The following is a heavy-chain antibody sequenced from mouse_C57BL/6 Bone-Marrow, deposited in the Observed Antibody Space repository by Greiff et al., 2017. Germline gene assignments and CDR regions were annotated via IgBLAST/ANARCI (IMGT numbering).Heavy chain of an antibody. CDR3: ARGGLRRGGYFDY. J-gene: IGHJ2*01. V-gene: IGHV1-19*01. CDR1: GYTFTDYY. Sequence: EVQLVESGPVLVKPGASVKMSCKASGYTFTDYYMNWVKQSHGKSLEWIGVINPSNGGTSYNQKFKGKATLTVDKSSSTAYMELNSLTSEDSAVYYCARGGLRRGGYFDYWGQGTTLTVSS. CDR2: INPSNGGT. D-gene: IGHD2-4*01.